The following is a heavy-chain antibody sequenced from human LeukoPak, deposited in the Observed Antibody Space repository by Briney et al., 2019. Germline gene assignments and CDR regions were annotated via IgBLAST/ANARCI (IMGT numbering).Heavy chain of an antibody. CDR3: TRAGAYMPHDY. J-gene: IGHJ4*02. D-gene: IGHD2-2*01. V-gene: IGHV3-72*01. CDR2: SRNKASSYST. CDR1: GFTSSDHY. Sequence: QAGGSLRLSCAASGFTSSDHYMDWVRQAPGKGREWVGRSRNKASSYSTEYAASVKGRVTISRDDSKNSLYLQMNSLRTEDTAVYYCTRAGAYMPHDYWGQGTLVTVSS.